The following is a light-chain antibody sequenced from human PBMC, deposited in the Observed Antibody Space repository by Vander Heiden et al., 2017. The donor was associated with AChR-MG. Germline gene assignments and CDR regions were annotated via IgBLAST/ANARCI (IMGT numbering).Light chain of an antibody. Sequence: TQSPATLSVSPGERATLSCKASQFVSSDLAWYQGKPDQPPRLLFYAASTRAAGVPTTFSGGGSGTDFNLTISWVQSADSAVYYCQQYYMWPTFGGGTKIQIK. CDR2: AAS. J-gene: IGKJ4*01. CDR3: QQYYMWPT. V-gene: IGKV3-15*01. CDR1: QFVSSD.